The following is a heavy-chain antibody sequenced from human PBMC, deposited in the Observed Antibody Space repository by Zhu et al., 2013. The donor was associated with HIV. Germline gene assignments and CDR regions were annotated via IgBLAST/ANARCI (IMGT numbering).Heavy chain of an antibody. J-gene: IGHJ4*02. Sequence: QVQLVQSGAEVKKPGASVKVSCKASGYTFTDHYIHCVRQAPGQGPEWMGWINPKSGATNYAQKFQGRATLTRDSSISTAYMDLTKLTYDDTAVYYCAREGMVPNVVTTPYFDFWGQGTLVTVST. CDR2: INPKSGAT. V-gene: IGHV1-2*02. CDR1: GYTFTDHY. CDR3: AREGMVPNVVTTPYFDF. D-gene: IGHD4-17*01.